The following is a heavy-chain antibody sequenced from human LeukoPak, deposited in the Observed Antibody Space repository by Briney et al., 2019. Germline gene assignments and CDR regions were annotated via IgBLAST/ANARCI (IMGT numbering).Heavy chain of an antibody. CDR1: GGSISSESYY. D-gene: IGHD2-2*01. CDR3: ARRGIAPYFVLYQLLIDAFDI. V-gene: IGHV4-61*02. Sequence: SETLSLTCTVSGGSISSESYYWSWIRQPAGKGLEWIGRINTSGNINYNPSLKSRVTISVDTSKNQFSLKLSSVTAADTAVYYCARRGIAPYFVLYQLLIDAFDIWGQGTMVTVSS. J-gene: IGHJ3*02. CDR2: INTSGNI.